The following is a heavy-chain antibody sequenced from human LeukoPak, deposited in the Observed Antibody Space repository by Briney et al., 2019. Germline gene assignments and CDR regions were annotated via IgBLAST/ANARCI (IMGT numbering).Heavy chain of an antibody. CDR1: AFTFSDYS. CDR2: ISGRSSTI. D-gene: IGHD1-26*01. Sequence: PGGSLRLSCAASAFTFSDYSMNWVRQAPGKGLEWVSYISGRSSTIYYADSVKGRFTISRDNAKNSMYLQMNSLRAEDTAVYYCARDRIKSGSYYFDYWGQGTPVTASS. CDR3: ARDRIKSGSYYFDY. J-gene: IGHJ4*02. V-gene: IGHV3-48*01.